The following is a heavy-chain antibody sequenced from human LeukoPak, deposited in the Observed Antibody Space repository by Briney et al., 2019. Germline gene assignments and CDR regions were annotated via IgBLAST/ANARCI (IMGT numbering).Heavy chain of an antibody. V-gene: IGHV4-59*08. CDR2: IYYSGST. CDR3: ARRVAVGNYFDP. Sequence: ASETLSLTCAFSGGSISTDYWSWVRQPPGKGLQWIGYIYYSGSTNYTPSLKSRVTISLNTAKNQFSLRLRSVTAADTAVYYCARRVAVGNYFDPWGQGTLVTVSS. CDR1: GGSISTDY. D-gene: IGHD4-11*01. J-gene: IGHJ5*02.